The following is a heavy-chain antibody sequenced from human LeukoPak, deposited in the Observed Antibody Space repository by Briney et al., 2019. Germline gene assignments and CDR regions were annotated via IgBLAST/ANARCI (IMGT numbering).Heavy chain of an antibody. CDR3: AKNRYSSGWYDY. CDR2: ISGSGGNT. Sequence: GGSLRLSCAAPGFTFSSYAMSWVRQAPGKGLEWVSAISGSGGNTYYADSVKGRFTISRDNSKNTLYLQMNSLRAEDTAVYYCAKNRYSSGWYDYWGQGTLVTVSS. D-gene: IGHD6-19*01. V-gene: IGHV3-23*01. J-gene: IGHJ4*02. CDR1: GFTFSSYA.